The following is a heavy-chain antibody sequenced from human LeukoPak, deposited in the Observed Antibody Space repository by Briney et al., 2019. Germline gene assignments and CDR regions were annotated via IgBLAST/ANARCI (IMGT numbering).Heavy chain of an antibody. J-gene: IGHJ5*02. D-gene: IGHD6-19*01. CDR3: ARSSSARTGWFDP. V-gene: IGHV4-4*07. CDR1: GGSISSYY. Sequence: SETLALTCTGPGGSISSYYWSWIRQPAGKGLEWIGRIYTSGSTNYNPSLKSRVTMSLDTSKNQFSLKLSSVTAADTAVYYCARSSSARTGWFDPWGQGTLVPVSS. CDR2: IYTSGST.